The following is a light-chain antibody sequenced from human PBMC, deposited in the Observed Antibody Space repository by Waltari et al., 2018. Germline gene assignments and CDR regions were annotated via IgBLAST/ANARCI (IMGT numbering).Light chain of an antibody. Sequence: DIVMTQSPDSLAVSLGEMATIDCKSSQSVFYRSDNKNYLAWYQHKPGQPPKLLFYWASTRESGVPDRFSACGSGTDFTLTINNLQAEDVAVYYCQQYYRSRTFGQGTKVEIK. V-gene: IGKV4-1*01. CDR2: WAS. CDR1: QSVFYRSDNKNY. J-gene: IGKJ1*01. CDR3: QQYYRSRT.